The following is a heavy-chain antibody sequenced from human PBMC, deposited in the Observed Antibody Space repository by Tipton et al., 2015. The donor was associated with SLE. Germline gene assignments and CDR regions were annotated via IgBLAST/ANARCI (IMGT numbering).Heavy chain of an antibody. Sequence: TLSLTCTVSGGSISSSSYYWGWIRQPPGKGLEWIGEINHSGSTNYNPSLKSRVTISVDTSKNQFSLKLGSVTAADTAVYYCARRAAAGLRHWGQGTLVTVSS. CDR2: INHSGST. V-gene: IGHV4-39*07. CDR1: GGSISSSSYY. D-gene: IGHD6-13*01. CDR3: ARRAAAGLRH. J-gene: IGHJ1*01.